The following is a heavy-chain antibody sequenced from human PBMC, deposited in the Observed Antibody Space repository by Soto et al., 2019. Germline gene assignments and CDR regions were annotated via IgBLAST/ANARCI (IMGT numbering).Heavy chain of an antibody. D-gene: IGHD1-26*01. CDR3: ARDVSGSWFDP. Sequence: PSETLSLTCTVSGGSISSGGYYWSWIRQHPGKGLEWIGYIYYSGSTYYNPSLKSRVTISVDTSKNQFSLKLSSVTAADTAVYYCARDVSGSWFDPWGQGTLVTVSS. J-gene: IGHJ5*02. CDR2: IYYSGST. V-gene: IGHV4-31*03. CDR1: GGSISSGGYY.